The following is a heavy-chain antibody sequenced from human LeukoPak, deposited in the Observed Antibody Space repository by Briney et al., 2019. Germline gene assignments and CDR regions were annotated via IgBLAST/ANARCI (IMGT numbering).Heavy chain of an antibody. Sequence: PGGSLRLSCAASGFTFSNYWMHWVRQAPGKGLVWVSRIKGDGSHTIYADSVKGRFTISRDNAKNMLYLQMKSLRAEDTAVYYCVRDWDHFDFDSWGLGTLVTVSS. CDR2: IKGDGSHT. J-gene: IGHJ5*01. CDR3: VRDWDHFDFDS. V-gene: IGHV3-74*01. D-gene: IGHD3-9*01. CDR1: GFTFSNYW.